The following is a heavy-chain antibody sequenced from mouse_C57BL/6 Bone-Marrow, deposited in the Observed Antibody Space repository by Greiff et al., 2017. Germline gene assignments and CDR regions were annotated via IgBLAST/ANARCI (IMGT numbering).Heavy chain of an antibody. D-gene: IGHD4-1*01. CDR1: DSAVFPIAY. CDR2: ILSCIGRT. V-gene: IGHV15-2*01. J-gene: IGHJ3*01. CDR3: GGSLDWDPFAY. Sequence: VQLQQSGSELRSPGSSVKLSCKDFDSAVFPIAYMRWVRQKPGHGFEWIVGILSCIGRTIYGEKFEDNATLDADTRSNTAYLELIRLTSEDSAIYYCGGSLDWDPFAYWGQGTLVTVSA.